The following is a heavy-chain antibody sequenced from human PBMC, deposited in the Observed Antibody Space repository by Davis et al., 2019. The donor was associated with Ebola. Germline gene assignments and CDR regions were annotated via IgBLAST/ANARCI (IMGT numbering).Heavy chain of an antibody. CDR1: GFNFRTYA. Sequence: PGGSLRLSCVASGFNFRTYAIHWVRQAPGKGLKWVAVISHDGTNKYYADSVKGRFTVSRDNSKNTVYLEMNGLRPEDTAQYYCARSTWMGAIPLDYWGQGTLLTVSS. CDR2: ISHDGTNK. V-gene: IGHV3-30-3*01. D-gene: IGHD1-26*01. J-gene: IGHJ4*02. CDR3: ARSTWMGAIPLDY.